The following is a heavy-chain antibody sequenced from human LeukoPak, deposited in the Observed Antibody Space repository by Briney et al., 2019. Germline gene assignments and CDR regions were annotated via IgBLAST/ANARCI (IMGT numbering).Heavy chain of an antibody. Sequence: GGSLRLSCAASGFIFNKHAMSWVRQAPGKGLEWVSGLSGSGGSTDYADSVEGRFTVSRDNSKNTLFLKMNSLRAEDTAIYYCVKERDYGPADYWGQGTLVTVSS. J-gene: IGHJ4*02. CDR2: LSGSGGST. D-gene: IGHD4/OR15-4a*01. CDR3: VKERDYGPADY. V-gene: IGHV3-23*01. CDR1: GFIFNKHA.